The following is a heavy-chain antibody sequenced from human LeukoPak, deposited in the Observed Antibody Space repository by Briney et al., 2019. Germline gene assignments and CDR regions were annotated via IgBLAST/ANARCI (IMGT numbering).Heavy chain of an antibody. CDR2: ISSSSSTI. CDR1: GFTFSNYN. Sequence: GGSLRLSCAASGFTFSNYNMNWVRQAPGKGLEWLSYISSSSSTIYYADSVKGRFTISRHNSKNTLYLQMNSLRAEDTAVYYCARDAARGGYFDYWGQGTLVTVSS. V-gene: IGHV3-48*01. J-gene: IGHJ4*02. D-gene: IGHD3-16*01. CDR3: ARDAARGGYFDY.